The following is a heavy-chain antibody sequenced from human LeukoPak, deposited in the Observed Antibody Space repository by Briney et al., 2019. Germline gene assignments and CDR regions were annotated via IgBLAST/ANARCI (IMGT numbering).Heavy chain of an antibody. V-gene: IGHV3-23*01. CDR2: ISGSGGST. CDR3: AKDSGAGWFDY. Sequence: PGGSLRLSCAASGCTFSSYAMSWVRQAPGKGLEWVSEISGSGGSTYYADSVKGRFTFSRDNSKNTLYLQMNSLRAEDTAVYYCAKDSGAGWFDYWGQGTLVTVSS. D-gene: IGHD1-26*01. CDR1: GCTFSSYA. J-gene: IGHJ4*02.